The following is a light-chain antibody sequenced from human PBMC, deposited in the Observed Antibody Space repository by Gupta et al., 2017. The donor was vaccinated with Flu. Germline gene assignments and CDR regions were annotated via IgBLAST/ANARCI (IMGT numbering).Light chain of an antibody. CDR3: QQYYSTPPT. CDR1: QSVLYSPNNRDY. Sequence: NCKSSQSVLYSPNNRDYLAWYQKKPGQPPKLLIYWASTRESGVPDRFSGSGTGTDFTLTISSVQDEDVAVYYCQQYYSTPPTFGQGTRLEIK. V-gene: IGKV4-1*01. J-gene: IGKJ5*01. CDR2: WAS.